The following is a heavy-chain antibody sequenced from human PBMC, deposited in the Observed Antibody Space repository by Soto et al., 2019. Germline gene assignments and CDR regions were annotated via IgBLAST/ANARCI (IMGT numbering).Heavy chain of an antibody. D-gene: IGHD3-10*01. J-gene: IGHJ4*02. V-gene: IGHV4-31*03. CDR3: ARDIAGRGYFDY. CDR1: GDSISSGGYY. CDR2: ICYSGTT. Sequence: QVQLQESGPGLVKPSQTLSLTCTVSGDSISSGGYYWSWIRQLPGKGLEWIGCICYSGTTYYNPSLKRRVTISVDTSKNQFSLKLNSVTAADTAVYFCARDIAGRGYFDYWGQGTLVSVSS.